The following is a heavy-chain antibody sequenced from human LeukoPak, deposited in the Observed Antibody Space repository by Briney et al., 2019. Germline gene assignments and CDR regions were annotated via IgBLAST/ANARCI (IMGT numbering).Heavy chain of an antibody. D-gene: IGHD3-22*01. V-gene: IGHV4-39*01. CDR3: ARSYYYDSSGYRIWRWADAFDI. J-gene: IGHJ3*02. CDR2: IYYSGST. CDR1: GGSISSSSYY. Sequence: SETLSLTCTVSGGSISSSSYYWGRIRQPPGKGLEWIGSIYYSGSTYYNPPLKSRVTISVDTSKNQFSLKLSSVTAADTAVYYCARSYYYDSSGYRIWRWADAFDIWGQGTMVTVSS.